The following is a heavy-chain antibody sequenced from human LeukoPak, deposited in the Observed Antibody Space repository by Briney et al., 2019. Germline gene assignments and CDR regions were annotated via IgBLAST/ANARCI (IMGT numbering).Heavy chain of an antibody. D-gene: IGHD6-19*01. CDR3: AKGSYSSGWANRY. J-gene: IGHJ4*02. V-gene: IGHV3-21*04. CDR1: GFTFSSYS. CDR2: ISSSSSYI. Sequence: GGSLRLSCAASGFTFSSYSMNWVRQAPGKGLEWVSSISSSSSYIYYADSVKGRFTISRDNAKNSLYLQMNSLRADDTAVYYCAKGSYSSGWANRYWGQGTLVTVSS.